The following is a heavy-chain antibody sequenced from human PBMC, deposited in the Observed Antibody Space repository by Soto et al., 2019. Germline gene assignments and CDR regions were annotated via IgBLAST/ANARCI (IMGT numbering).Heavy chain of an antibody. Sequence: SLTCTVSGGSISSSSYYWGWIRQPPGKGLEWIGSIYYSGSTYYNPSLKSRVTISVDTSKNQFSLKLSSVTAADTAVYYCASPLYDYVWGSYRGYYYYGMDVWGQGTTVTVSS. CDR1: GGSISSSSYY. CDR2: IYYSGST. V-gene: IGHV4-39*01. CDR3: ASPLYDYVWGSYRGYYYYGMDV. D-gene: IGHD3-16*02. J-gene: IGHJ6*02.